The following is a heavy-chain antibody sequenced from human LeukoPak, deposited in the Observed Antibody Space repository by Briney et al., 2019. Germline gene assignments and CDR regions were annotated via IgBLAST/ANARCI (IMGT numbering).Heavy chain of an antibody. D-gene: IGHD2/OR15-2a*01. CDR1: GFSLSTSVSTSGLG. CDR3: AHILEFRGDY. Sequence: SGPTLVNPTQTLTLTCTFSGFSLSTSVSTSGLGVGWIRQPPGKALEWLALIYWDDDKRYSPPLRSRLTITKDTSKNQVVLTMTNMGPVDTATYYCAHILEFRGDYWGQGILVTVSS. V-gene: IGHV2-5*02. J-gene: IGHJ4*02. CDR2: IYWDDDK.